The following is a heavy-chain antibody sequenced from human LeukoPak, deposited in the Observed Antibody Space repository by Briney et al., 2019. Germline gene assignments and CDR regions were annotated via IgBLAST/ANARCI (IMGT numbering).Heavy chain of an antibody. CDR1: GYSFTTYW. CDR3: ARHLVVGSWVDY. CDR2: IYPGDSDT. Sequence: GESLKISCKGSGYSFTTYWIGWVRQMPGKGLEWMGIIYPGDSDTTCSPSFQGQVIMSVDKSISTAYLQWSSLKASDTAMYYCARHLVVGSWVDYWGQGTLVTVSS. D-gene: IGHD6-13*01. J-gene: IGHJ4*02. V-gene: IGHV5-51*01.